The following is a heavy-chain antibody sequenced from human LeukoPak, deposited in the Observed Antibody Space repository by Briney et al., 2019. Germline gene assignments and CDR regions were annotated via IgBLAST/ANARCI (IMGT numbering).Heavy chain of an antibody. CDR2: ISSSSSYI. Sequence: GGSLRLSCAASGFTFSSYSMNWVRQAPGKGLEWVSSISSSSSYIYYADSVKGRFTISRDNAKNSLYLQMNSLRAEDTAVYYCARATYSGSYSFAFDIWGQGTMVTVSS. D-gene: IGHD1-26*01. CDR3: ARATYSGSYSFAFDI. J-gene: IGHJ3*02. V-gene: IGHV3-21*01. CDR1: GFTFSSYS.